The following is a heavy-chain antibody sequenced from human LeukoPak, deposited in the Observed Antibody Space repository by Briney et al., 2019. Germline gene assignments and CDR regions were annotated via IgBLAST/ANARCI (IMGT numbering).Heavy chain of an antibody. V-gene: IGHV3-48*01. CDR3: ARDRADIVVVTAMHLQDAFDI. D-gene: IGHD2-21*02. CDR1: GFTFSSYE. CDR2: ISSSSSTI. J-gene: IGHJ3*02. Sequence: GGSLRLSCAASGFTFSSYEMNWVRQAPGKGVEWVSYISSSSSTIYYADSVKGRFTISRDNAKNSLYLQMNSLRAEDTAVYYCARDRADIVVVTAMHLQDAFDIWGQGTMVTVSS.